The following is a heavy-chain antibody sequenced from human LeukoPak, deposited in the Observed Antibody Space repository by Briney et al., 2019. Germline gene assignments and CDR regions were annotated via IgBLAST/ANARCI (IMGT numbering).Heavy chain of an antibody. J-gene: IGHJ4*02. Sequence: GASVKVSCKASGYTFTVHYMHWVRQVPGQGLEWMGWVNPDSGDTNDAEKFQGRVTMTRDTSISTAYMELRSLRSDDTAVYYCARDVNRRELLGPGRPGQHYWGQGTLVTVSS. CDR2: VNPDSGDT. CDR3: ARDVNRRELLGPGRPGQHY. V-gene: IGHV1-2*02. D-gene: IGHD1-26*01. CDR1: GYTFTVHY.